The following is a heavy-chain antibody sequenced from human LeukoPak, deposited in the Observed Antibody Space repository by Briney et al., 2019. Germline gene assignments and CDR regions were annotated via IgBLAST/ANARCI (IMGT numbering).Heavy chain of an antibody. CDR3: AKEGFWSGSRIDYYYYYYMDV. D-gene: IGHD3-3*01. V-gene: IGHV3-23*01. J-gene: IGHJ6*03. CDR2: INDNGAAP. Sequence: PGGSLRLSCAASGFTFSSYAMSWVRQAPGKGLKWVSTINDNGAAPYYADSVKGRFTISRDNSKNTLYLQMNSLRAEDTAVYYCAKEGFWSGSRIDYYYYYYMDVWGKGTTVTVSS. CDR1: GFTFSSYA.